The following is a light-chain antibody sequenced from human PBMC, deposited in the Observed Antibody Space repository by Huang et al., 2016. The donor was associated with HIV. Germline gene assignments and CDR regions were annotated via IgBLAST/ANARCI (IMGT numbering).Light chain of an antibody. J-gene: IGKJ1*01. V-gene: IGKV4-1*01. CDR1: QTILHTSNNENY. CDR2: WAS. CDR3: QQYYTTPRT. Sequence: IMMTQSPDYLPVSLGARAAIKCKSSQTILHTSNNENYLAWYQQRPGQPPKLLIYWASRRASGVPDRFSGGGSGTDFTLTINGLQPEDVAVYYCQQYYTTPRTFGHGTKVDIK.